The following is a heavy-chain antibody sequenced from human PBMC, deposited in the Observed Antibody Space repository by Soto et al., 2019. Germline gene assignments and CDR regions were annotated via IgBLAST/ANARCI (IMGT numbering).Heavy chain of an antibody. CDR2: ISSNGGST. D-gene: IGHD6-6*01. CDR1: GLTFSSYA. CDR3: VKSMEYSSSSFWFDP. Sequence: GGSLRLSCSASGLTFSSYAMHWVRQAPGKGLEYVSAISSNGGSTYYADSVKGRFTISRDNSKNTLYLQMSSLRAEDTAVYYCVKSMEYSSSSFWFDPWGQGTLVTVSS. V-gene: IGHV3-64D*08. J-gene: IGHJ5*02.